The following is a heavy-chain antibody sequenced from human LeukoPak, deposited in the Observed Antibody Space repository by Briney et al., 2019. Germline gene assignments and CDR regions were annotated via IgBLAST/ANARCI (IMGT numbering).Heavy chain of an antibody. CDR1: GFTFSSYN. Sequence: GGSLRLSCAASGFTFSSYNMNWVRQAPGKGLEWVSSLSNGGGYMYYGDSVKGRFTISRDNAKNSLYLQMNSLRAEDTAVYYCAREKVAAAAAFDIWGQGTMVTVSS. V-gene: IGHV3-21*01. J-gene: IGHJ3*02. CDR3: AREKVAAAAAFDI. CDR2: LSNGGGYM. D-gene: IGHD6-13*01.